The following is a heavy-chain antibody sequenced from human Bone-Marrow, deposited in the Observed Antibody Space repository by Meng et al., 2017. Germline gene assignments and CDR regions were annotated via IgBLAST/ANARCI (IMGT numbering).Heavy chain of an antibody. Sequence: GSLRLSCIVSGGSIGSHDWSWIRQPPGKGLEWIGYMYYRGSTNYNPSLRSRVTMSVDTSKNQFSLKLNSVTAADTAVYYCARELEYCGGDCYWGAFNIWGQGTMVTVSS. J-gene: IGHJ3*02. CDR1: GGSIGSHD. CDR2: MYYRGST. D-gene: IGHD2-21*02. CDR3: ARELEYCGGDCYWGAFNI. V-gene: IGHV4-59*11.